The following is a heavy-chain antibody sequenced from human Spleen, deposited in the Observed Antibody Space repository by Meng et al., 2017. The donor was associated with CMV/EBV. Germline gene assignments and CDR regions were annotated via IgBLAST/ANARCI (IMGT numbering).Heavy chain of an antibody. Sequence: QVQLQESGPGLVKPSQTLSLTCTVSGGSISSGSYYWSWIRQPAGKGLEWIGRIYTSGSTNYNPSLKSRVTISVDTSKNQFSLKLSSVTAADTAVYYCARRSYYDSSGYTPWGQGTLVTVSS. V-gene: IGHV4-61*02. J-gene: IGHJ5*02. CDR1: GGSISSGSYY. D-gene: IGHD3-22*01. CDR3: ARRSYYDSSGYTP. CDR2: IYTSGST.